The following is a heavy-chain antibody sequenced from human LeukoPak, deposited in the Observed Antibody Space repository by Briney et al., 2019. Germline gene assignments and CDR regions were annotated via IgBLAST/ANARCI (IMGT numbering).Heavy chain of an antibody. CDR3: AHRAAYGDYVALFDY. J-gene: IGHJ4*02. CDR1: GFSLSTSGVG. V-gene: IGHV2-5*02. D-gene: IGHD4-17*01. CDR2: IYWDDDK. Sequence: SGPTLVKPTQTLTLTCTFSGFSLSTSGVGVGWIRQPPGKALEWLALIYWDDDKRYSLSLKSRLTITKDASKNQVVLTMTNMDPVDTATYYCAHRAAYGDYVALFDYWGQGTLVTVSS.